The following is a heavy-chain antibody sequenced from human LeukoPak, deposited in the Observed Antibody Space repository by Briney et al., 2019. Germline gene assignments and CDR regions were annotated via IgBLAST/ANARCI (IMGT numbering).Heavy chain of an antibody. CDR1: GYSFTSYW. CDR3: ARPVDYDSSGYYPGYFDY. D-gene: IGHD3-22*01. V-gene: IGHV5-51*01. Sequence: GESLKISCMGSGYSFTSYWIGWVRQMPGKGLEWMGIIYPGDSDTRYSPSFQGQVTISADKSISTAYLQWSSLKASDTAMYYCARPVDYDSSGYYPGYFDYWGQGTLVTVSS. CDR2: IYPGDSDT. J-gene: IGHJ4*02.